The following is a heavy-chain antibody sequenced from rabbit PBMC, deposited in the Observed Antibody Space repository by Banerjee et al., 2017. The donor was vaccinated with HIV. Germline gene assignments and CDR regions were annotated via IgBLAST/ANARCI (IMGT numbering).Heavy chain of an antibody. CDR2: IDIGSGST. J-gene: IGHJ3*01. V-gene: IGHV1S45*01. Sequence: QEQLGESGGGLVQPEGSLTLTCKASGFSLSNNYVMGWVRQAPGKGLEWIGCIDIGSGSTYYASWAKGRFTISKTSSTTVTLQMTSLTAADTATYFCARSFNYADYSYPNSLDLWGQGTLVTVS. D-gene: IGHD8-1*01. CDR1: GFSLSNNYV. CDR3: ARSFNYADYSYPNSLDL.